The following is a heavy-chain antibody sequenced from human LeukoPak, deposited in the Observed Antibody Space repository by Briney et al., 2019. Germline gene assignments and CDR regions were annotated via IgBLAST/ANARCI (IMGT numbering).Heavy chain of an antibody. CDR3: ARRAVAENYFDY. J-gene: IGHJ4*02. CDR2: IYSSGSI. D-gene: IGHD6-19*01. V-gene: IGHV4-4*09. Sequence: SETVSLTCTVSVGSISGYYWSWIRQPPGKGLEWIGYIYSSGSITYNSSLKSRVTISVDTSKNQFSLKLSSVTAADTAVYYCARRAVAENYFDYWGQGTLVTVSS. CDR1: VGSISGYY.